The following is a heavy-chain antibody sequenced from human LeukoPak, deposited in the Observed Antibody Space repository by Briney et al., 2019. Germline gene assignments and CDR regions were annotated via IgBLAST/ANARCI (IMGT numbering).Heavy chain of an antibody. CDR1: GYTFTGYY. D-gene: IGHD2-8*01. Sequence: GASVKVSCKASGYTFTGYYMHWVRQAPGQGLEWMGWINPNSGGTNYAQKFQGRVTMTRDTPISTAYMELSRLRSDDTAVYYCARDGILGYCTNGVCHNWFDPWGQGNLVTVSS. J-gene: IGHJ5*02. CDR2: INPNSGGT. V-gene: IGHV1-2*02. CDR3: ARDGILGYCTNGVCHNWFDP.